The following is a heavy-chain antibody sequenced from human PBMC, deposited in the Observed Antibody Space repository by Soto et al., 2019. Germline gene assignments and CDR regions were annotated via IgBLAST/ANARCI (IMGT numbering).Heavy chain of an antibody. CDR3: AKDAARTSGWYYFDY. J-gene: IGHJ4*02. CDR1: GFSFSTYA. CDR2: MSNTGGNR. Sequence: PGGSLRLSCAASGFSFSTYAMGWVRQARGKGLEWVSVMSNTGGNRYYADSVKGRFTISRDNSKNTLFLQMSSLRAEDTAVYYCAKDAARTSGWYYFDYWGQGSLVTVSS. V-gene: IGHV3-23*01. D-gene: IGHD6-19*01.